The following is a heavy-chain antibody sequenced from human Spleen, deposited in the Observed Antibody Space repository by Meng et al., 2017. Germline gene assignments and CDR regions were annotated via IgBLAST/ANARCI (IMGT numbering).Heavy chain of an antibody. J-gene: IGHJ4*02. V-gene: IGHV1-69*13. CDR1: GGTFSNYA. Sequence: SVKVSCKASGGTFSNYAISWVRQAPGQGLEWMGGIIHMFGTTNYAQKFQGRVTISEDASTTTAYMELSSLRSEDTAVYYCATDWGERHFDYWGQGTLVTVSS. CDR3: ATDWGERHFDY. CDR2: IIHMFGTT. D-gene: IGHD3-16*01.